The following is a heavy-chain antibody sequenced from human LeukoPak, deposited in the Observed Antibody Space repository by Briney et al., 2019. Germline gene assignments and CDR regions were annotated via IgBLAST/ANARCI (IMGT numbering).Heavy chain of an antibody. CDR2: VHYSGSP. D-gene: IGHD5-18*01. V-gene: IGHV4-59*13. Sequence: SGTLSLTCTVSGVAISTYHTSWIRQSPGGAFGYIGTVHYSGSPNYTPSLRSRDTISVHVSKNQFSLNVRSVTAADTAVYYCARGSGSYGFFDVWGRGTLVTVS. J-gene: IGHJ4*02. CDR1: GVAISTYH. CDR3: ARGSGSYGFFDV.